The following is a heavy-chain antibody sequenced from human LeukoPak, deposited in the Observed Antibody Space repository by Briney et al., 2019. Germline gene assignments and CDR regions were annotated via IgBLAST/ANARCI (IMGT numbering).Heavy chain of an antibody. Sequence: SETLSLTCTVSGGSISSYYWSWIRQPPGKGLEWIGYIYYSGSTNYNPSLKSRVTISVDTSKNQFSLKLSSVTAADTAVYYCVRGYCSGGSCYRGYFDYWGQGTLVTVCS. D-gene: IGHD2-15*01. CDR2: IYYSGST. CDR3: VRGYCSGGSCYRGYFDY. CDR1: GGSISSYY. V-gene: IGHV4-59*01. J-gene: IGHJ4*02.